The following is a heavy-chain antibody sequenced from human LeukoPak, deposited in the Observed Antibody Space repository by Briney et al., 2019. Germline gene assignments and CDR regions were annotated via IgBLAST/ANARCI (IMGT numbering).Heavy chain of an antibody. Sequence: GGSLRLSCAASGFTFSNYWMHWVRQGPGKGLEWVSAISGSGGSTYYADSVKGRFTISRDNSKNTLYLQMNSLRAEDTAVYYCAKDREDIVVVVAATTFDYWGQGTLVTVSS. CDR1: GFTFSNYW. V-gene: IGHV3-23*01. J-gene: IGHJ4*02. D-gene: IGHD2-15*01. CDR3: AKDREDIVVVVAATTFDY. CDR2: ISGSGGST.